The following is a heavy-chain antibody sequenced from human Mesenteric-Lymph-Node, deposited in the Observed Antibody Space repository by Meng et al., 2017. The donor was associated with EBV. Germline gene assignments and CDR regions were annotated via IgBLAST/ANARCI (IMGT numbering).Heavy chain of an antibody. Sequence: GQLRESGPGLVKPSGTLSPPCAVSGDSISSVTYWWSWVRQSPGKGLECIGEIYHSGSTNYNPSLKSRVTMSVDKSKNQFSLTLSSVTAADTAVYYCARALFSSTWYKSFYFDSWGQGTLVTVSS. CDR2: IYHSGST. CDR1: GDSISSVTYW. V-gene: IGHV4-4*02. J-gene: IGHJ4*02. CDR3: ARALFSSTWYKSFYFDS. D-gene: IGHD6-13*01.